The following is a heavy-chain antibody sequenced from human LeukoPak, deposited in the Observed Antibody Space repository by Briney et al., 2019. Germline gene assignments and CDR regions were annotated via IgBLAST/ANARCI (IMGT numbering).Heavy chain of an antibody. CDR2: IYTSGST. CDR1: GGSISSYH. V-gene: IGHV4-4*07. CDR3: ASSALGYCSGGSCAAYYYYGMDV. D-gene: IGHD2-15*01. J-gene: IGHJ6*02. Sequence: PSETLSLTCTVPGGSISSYHWSWIRQPAGKGLEWIGRIYTSGSTNYNPSLKSRVTMSVDTSKNQFSLKLSSVTAADTAVYYCASSALGYCSGGSCAAYYYYGMDVWGQGTTVTVSS.